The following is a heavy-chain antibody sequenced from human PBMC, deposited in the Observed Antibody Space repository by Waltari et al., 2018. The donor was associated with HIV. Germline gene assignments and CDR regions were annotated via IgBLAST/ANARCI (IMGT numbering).Heavy chain of an antibody. CDR1: GFIFSNYS. CDR2: ISSSSSTI. V-gene: IGHV3-48*01. J-gene: IGHJ4*02. CDR3: AREARYCRSANCYILEVDS. D-gene: IGHD2-2*01. Sequence: EVQLVESGGGLVQPGGSLRLSCAASGFIFSNYSMNWVRQAPGKGVEWVSYISSSSSTIYYADSLRGRFTISRDNAKNSLYLQVNSLRAEDTAVYYCAREARYCRSANCYILEVDSWGQGTQVIVSS.